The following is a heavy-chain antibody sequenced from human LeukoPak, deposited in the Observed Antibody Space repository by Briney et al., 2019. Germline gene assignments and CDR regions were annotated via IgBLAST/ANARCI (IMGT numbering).Heavy chain of an antibody. CDR3: ARHRGSYYGMDDY. D-gene: IGHD1-26*01. V-gene: IGHV3-30-3*01. CDR1: GFTFSSYA. J-gene: IGHJ4*02. CDR2: ISYDGSNK. Sequence: TGGSLRLSCAASGFTFSSYAMHWVRQAPGKGLEWVAVISYDGSNKYYADSVKGRFTISRDNSKNTLYLQMNSLRAEDTAVYYCARHRGSYYGMDDYWGQGTLVTVSS.